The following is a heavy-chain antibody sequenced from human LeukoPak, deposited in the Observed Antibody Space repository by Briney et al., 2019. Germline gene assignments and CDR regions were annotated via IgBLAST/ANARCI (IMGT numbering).Heavy chain of an antibody. V-gene: IGHV4-34*01. J-gene: IGHJ5*02. CDR3: ARGQGATVPQVGKNWFDP. CDR2: VNESGGT. Sequence: PSETLSLTCAVYIDSFSNYHWNWIRQTPAKGMEWNGEVNESGGTNTSPSLRSRVILSVDTSKNQFSLKLISVTVADTAIYYCARGQGATVPQVGKNWFDPWGQGTRVTVSS. D-gene: IGHD1-26*01. CDR1: IDSFSNYH.